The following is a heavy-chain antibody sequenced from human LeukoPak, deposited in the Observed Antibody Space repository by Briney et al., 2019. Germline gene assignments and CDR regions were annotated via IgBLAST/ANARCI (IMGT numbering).Heavy chain of an antibody. J-gene: IGHJ5*02. D-gene: IGHD5-18*01. CDR2: IYYSGST. V-gene: IGHV4-39*01. Sequence: SETLSLTCTVSGGSVSKSAYYWGWIRQPPGKGLEWIGSIYYSGSTYYNPSLKSRVTISVDTSKNQFSLKLSSVTAADTAVYYCARSFTWIQLWATWGQGTLVTVSS. CDR3: ARSFTWIQLWAT. CDR1: GGSVSKSAYY.